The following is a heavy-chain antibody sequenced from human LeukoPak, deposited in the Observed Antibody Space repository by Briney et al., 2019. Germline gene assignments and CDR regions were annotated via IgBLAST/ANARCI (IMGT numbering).Heavy chain of an antibody. D-gene: IGHD3-3*01. J-gene: IGHJ5*02. V-gene: IGHV4-59*08. CDR1: GGSISSYY. CDR2: IYYSGST. CDR3: ARHSMRYYDFWSGYFNWFDP. Sequence: PSETLSLTCTVSGGSISSYYWSWIRQPPGKGLEWIGYIYYSGSTNYNPSLKSRVTISVDTSKNQFSLKLSSVTAADTAVYYCARHSMRYYDFWSGYFNWFDPWGQGTLVTVSS.